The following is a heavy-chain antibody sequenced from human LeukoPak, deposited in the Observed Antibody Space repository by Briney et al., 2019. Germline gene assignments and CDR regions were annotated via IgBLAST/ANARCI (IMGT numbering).Heavy chain of an antibody. V-gene: IGHV3-11*01. CDR2: ISSSGNTI. D-gene: IGHD3-16*01. Sequence: KPGGSLRLSCAASGFTFSDYYMSWIRQAPGKGLEGVSYISSSGNTIYYADSVKGRFTISRDNAKNSLYLQMNSLRAEDTAVYYCAREWRWGYYFDYWGQGTLVTVSS. J-gene: IGHJ4*02. CDR1: GFTFSDYY. CDR3: AREWRWGYYFDY.